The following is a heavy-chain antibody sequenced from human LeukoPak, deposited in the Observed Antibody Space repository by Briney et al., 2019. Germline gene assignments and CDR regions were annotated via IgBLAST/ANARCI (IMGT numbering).Heavy chain of an antibody. V-gene: IGHV4-39*01. D-gene: IGHD3-10*01. CDR3: VYYYGSGSVEY. Sequence: SETLSLTCTVSGGSISSYYWGWLRQPPGKGLEWIGSFYYSGSTNYNPSLKSRVTISVDTSKNQFSLKLSSVTAADTAVYYCVYYYGSGSVEYWGQGTLVTVSS. J-gene: IGHJ4*02. CDR2: FYYSGST. CDR1: GGSISSYY.